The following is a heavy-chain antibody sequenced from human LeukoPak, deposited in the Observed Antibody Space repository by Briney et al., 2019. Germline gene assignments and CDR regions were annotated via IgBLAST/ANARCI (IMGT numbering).Heavy chain of an antibody. CDR2: IRYDGSNK. CDR1: GFTFISYG. V-gene: IGHV3-30*02. CDR3: AKGGGYEAQYYYYYLDV. J-gene: IGHJ6*03. D-gene: IGHD5-12*01. Sequence: GRSLRLSCAASGFTFISYGMQWVRQAPGKGLEWVAFIRYDGSNKYYADSVKGRFTISRDNSKNTLYLQMKSLRAEDTAVYYCAKGGGYEAQYYYYYLDVWGKGTTVTISS.